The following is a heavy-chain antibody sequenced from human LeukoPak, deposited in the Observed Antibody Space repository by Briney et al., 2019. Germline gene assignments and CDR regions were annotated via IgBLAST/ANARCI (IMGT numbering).Heavy chain of an antibody. D-gene: IGHD2-2*01. CDR1: GGTFSSYA. Sequence: KVSCKASGGTFSSYAISWVRQAPGQGLEWMGGIIPIFGTANYAQKFQGRVTITTDESTSTAYMELSSLRSEDTAVYYCARSRYQLLLYFYYYYMDVWGKGTTVTVSS. CDR2: IIPIFGTA. CDR3: ARSRYQLLLYFYYYYMDV. J-gene: IGHJ6*03. V-gene: IGHV1-69*05.